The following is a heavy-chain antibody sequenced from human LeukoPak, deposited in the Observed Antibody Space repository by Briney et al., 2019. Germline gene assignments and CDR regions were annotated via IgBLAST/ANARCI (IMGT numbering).Heavy chain of an antibody. CDR1: GFTFTTYS. Sequence: RGSLRLSCEASGFTFTTYSMTWVRQALGKGLEWVSIISSGSSAIFSADALKGRFTISRDDAKNLLYLDMNSLRAEDTAVYYCARRAGAYSHPYDYWGQGTLVTVSS. V-gene: IGHV3-21*04. CDR2: ISSGSSAI. D-gene: IGHD4/OR15-4a*01. CDR3: ARRAGAYSHPYDY. J-gene: IGHJ4*02.